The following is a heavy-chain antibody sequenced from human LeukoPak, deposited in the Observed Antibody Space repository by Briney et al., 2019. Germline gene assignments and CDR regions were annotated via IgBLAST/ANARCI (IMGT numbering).Heavy chain of an antibody. D-gene: IGHD6-19*01. CDR2: IYTSGST. J-gene: IGHJ4*02. V-gene: IGHV4-61*02. Sequence: PSETLTLTCTVSGGSISSGSYYWSWIRQPAGEGLEWIGRIYTSGSTNYNPSLKSRVTISVDTSKNQFSLKLSSVTAADTAVYYCARDIAVAGSIDYWGQGTLVTVSS. CDR3: ARDIAVAGSIDY. CDR1: GGSISSGSYY.